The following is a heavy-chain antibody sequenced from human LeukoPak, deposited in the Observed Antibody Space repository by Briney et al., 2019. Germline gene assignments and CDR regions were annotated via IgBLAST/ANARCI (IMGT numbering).Heavy chain of an antibody. J-gene: IGHJ4*02. Sequence: SETLSLTCTVSGGSISSSSYYWGWIRQPPGKGLEWIGSIYYSGSTYYNPSLKSRVTISVDTSKNQFSLKLSSVTAADTAVYYCARQEEHYDILTGYYRVGYYFDYWGQGTLVTVSS. CDR3: ARQEEHYDILTGYYRVGYYFDY. CDR2: IYYSGST. D-gene: IGHD3-9*01. CDR1: GGSISSSSYY. V-gene: IGHV4-39*01.